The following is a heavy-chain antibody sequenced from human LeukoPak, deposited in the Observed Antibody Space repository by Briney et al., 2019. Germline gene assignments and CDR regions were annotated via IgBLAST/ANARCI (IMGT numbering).Heavy chain of an antibody. V-gene: IGHV3-23*01. Sequence: GGSLRLSCAASGFTFSSYAMSWVRQAPGKGLEWVSAISGSGGSTYYADSVKGRFTISRDNSKNALYVQMNSLRAEDTAVYYCVREGTWTGFFDYWGQGILVTVSS. J-gene: IGHJ4*02. CDR1: GFTFSSYA. CDR3: VREGTWTGFFDY. D-gene: IGHD1-1*01. CDR2: ISGSGGST.